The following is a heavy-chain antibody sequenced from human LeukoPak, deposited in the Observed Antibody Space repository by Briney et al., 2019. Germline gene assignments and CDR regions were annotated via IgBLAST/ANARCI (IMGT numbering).Heavy chain of an antibody. J-gene: IGHJ4*02. CDR1: GFTFRSYA. D-gene: IGHD6-6*01. CDR3: SKVGVEYSSSSGYFDY. Sequence: GGSLRLSCAASGFTFRSYAMSWVRQAPGKGLEWVSAISGGGGSTYYADSVKGRFTISRDNSKNTLYLQMKSLRAEDTAVYYCSKVGVEYSSSSGYFDYWGQGTLVTVSS. V-gene: IGHV3-23*01. CDR2: ISGGGGST.